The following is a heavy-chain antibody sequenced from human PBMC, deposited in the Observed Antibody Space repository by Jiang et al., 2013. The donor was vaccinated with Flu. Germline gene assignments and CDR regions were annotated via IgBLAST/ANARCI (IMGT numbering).Heavy chain of an antibody. CDR1: GYSFTSYW. D-gene: IGHD1-26*01. J-gene: IGHJ4*02. Sequence: GESLKISCKGSGYSFTSYWIGWVRQMPGKGLEWMGIIYPGDSDTRYSPSFQGQVTISADKSISTAYLQWSSLKASDTAMYYCARHWGGSGSYSPFDYWGQGTLVTVSS. CDR2: IYPGDSDT. CDR3: ARHWGGSGSYSPFDY. V-gene: IGHV5-51*01.